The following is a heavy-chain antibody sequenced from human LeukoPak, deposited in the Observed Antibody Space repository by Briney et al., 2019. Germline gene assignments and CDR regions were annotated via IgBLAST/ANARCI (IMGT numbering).Heavy chain of an antibody. D-gene: IGHD2-15*01. CDR1: GYTFTSYD. V-gene: IGHV1-8*01. CDR2: MNPNSGNT. J-gene: IGHJ5*02. Sequence: ASVKVSCKASGYTFTSYDINWVRQATGQGLEWMGWMNPNSGNTGYAQKFQGRVTMTRNTSISTAYMELSSLRSEDTAVCYCARLYCSGGSCYSGWFDPWGQGTLVTVSS. CDR3: ARLYCSGGSCYSGWFDP.